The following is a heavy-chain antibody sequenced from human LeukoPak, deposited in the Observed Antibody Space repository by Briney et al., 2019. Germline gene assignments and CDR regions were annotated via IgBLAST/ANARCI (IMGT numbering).Heavy chain of an antibody. V-gene: IGHV3-7*04. CDR3: ARVPRGLDY. D-gene: IGHD3-10*01. J-gene: IGHJ4*02. CDR2: IKQDGSEK. Sequence: GGSLRLSCAASRFTFSNYWMSWVRQAPGKGLEWVANIKQDGSEKYYVDSVKGRFTISRDNAKNSMYLQMNSLRAEDTAVYYCARVPRGLDYWGQGTLVTVSS. CDR1: RFTFSNYW.